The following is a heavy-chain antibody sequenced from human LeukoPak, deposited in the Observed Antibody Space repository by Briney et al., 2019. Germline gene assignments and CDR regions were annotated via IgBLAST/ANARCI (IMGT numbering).Heavy chain of an antibody. D-gene: IGHD3-22*01. J-gene: IGHJ4*02. V-gene: IGHV4-34*10. Sequence: PSETLSLTCAVYGGTFSGYYWSWIRQPPGKRLEWVGESNDSGGTNYNPSLKSRVTMSVDTSKNQFSLKLSSVTAADTAVYYCARHYDSSGYPLFDYWGQGTLVTVSS. CDR3: ARHYDSSGYPLFDY. CDR2: SNDSGGT. CDR1: GGTFSGYY.